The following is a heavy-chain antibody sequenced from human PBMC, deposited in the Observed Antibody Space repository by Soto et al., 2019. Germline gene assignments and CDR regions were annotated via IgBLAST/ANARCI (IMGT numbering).Heavy chain of an antibody. J-gene: IGHJ4*02. CDR3: ARERYVASRHSHFDS. CDR1: GYRFSTYG. Sequence: ASVKVSCKASGYRFSTYGINWARQAPGQGLEWLGWTSTNNDDRNYAQKFQGRVTFTTDTSTSTAYMELRSLISDDTAVYFCARERYVASRHSHFDSWGQGTQVTVS. V-gene: IGHV1-18*04. D-gene: IGHD6-6*01. CDR2: TSTNNDDR.